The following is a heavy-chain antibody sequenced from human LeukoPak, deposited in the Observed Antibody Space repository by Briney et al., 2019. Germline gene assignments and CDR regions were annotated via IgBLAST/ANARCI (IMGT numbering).Heavy chain of an antibody. D-gene: IGHD5-12*01. CDR2: ISDSGAIT. Sequence: GGSLRLSCAASGFSFSSYAMSWVRQAPGKGLEWVSCISDSGAITYYADSVKGRFTISRDNSRNTLYLQMNSLRAEDTAVYYCAEGGYDQDFDYWGQGALATVSS. V-gene: IGHV3-23*01. CDR1: GFSFSSYA. J-gene: IGHJ4*02. CDR3: AEGGYDQDFDY.